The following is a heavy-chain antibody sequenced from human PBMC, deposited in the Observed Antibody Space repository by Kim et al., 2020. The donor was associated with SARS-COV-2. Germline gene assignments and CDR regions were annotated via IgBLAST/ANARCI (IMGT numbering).Heavy chain of an antibody. J-gene: IGHJ6*02. CDR1: GFTFSSYG. CDR3: AKADSLAPPNYYGMDV. V-gene: IGHV3-30*18. Sequence: GGSLRLSCAASGFTFSSYGMHWVRQAPGKGLEWVAVISYDGSNKYYADSVKGRFTISRDNSKNTLYLQMNILRAEDTAVYYCAKADSLAPPNYYGMDVWGQGTTVTVSS. D-gene: IGHD6-13*01. CDR2: ISYDGSNK.